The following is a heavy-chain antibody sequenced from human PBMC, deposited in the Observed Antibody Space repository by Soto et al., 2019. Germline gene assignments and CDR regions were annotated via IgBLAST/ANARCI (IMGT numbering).Heavy chain of an antibody. Sequence: GGSLRLSCAASGFTFSSYAMNWVRQAPGKGLEWVALISHDGINKYYADSVRGRFTISRDSSTNTLYLQMNSLRAADTAVYYCGRCTSTSCHLGSDYWGQGTLVTVSS. V-gene: IGHV3-30-3*01. CDR2: ISHDGINK. CDR1: GFTFSSYA. D-gene: IGHD2-2*01. J-gene: IGHJ4*02. CDR3: GRCTSTSCHLGSDY.